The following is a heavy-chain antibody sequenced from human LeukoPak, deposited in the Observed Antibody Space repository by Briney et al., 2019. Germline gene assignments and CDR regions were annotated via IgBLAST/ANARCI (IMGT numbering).Heavy chain of an antibody. V-gene: IGHV4-39*07. J-gene: IGHJ6*03. CDR2: IYYSGST. CDR1: GGSISSSSYY. D-gene: IGHD3-22*01. CDR3: ARGLLINYDSSGYFRLWAYYYMDV. Sequence: SETLSLTCTVSGGSISSSSYYWGWIRQPPGKGLAWIGSIYYSGSTNYNPSLKSRVTISVDTSKNQFSLKLSSVTAADTAVYYCARGLLINYDSSGYFRLWAYYYMDVWGKGTTVTVSS.